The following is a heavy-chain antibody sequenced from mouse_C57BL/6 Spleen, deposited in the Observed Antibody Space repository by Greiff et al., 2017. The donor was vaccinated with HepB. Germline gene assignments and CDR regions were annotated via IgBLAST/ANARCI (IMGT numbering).Heavy chain of an antibody. J-gene: IGHJ4*01. CDR3: TRLDGSRGYAMDY. V-gene: IGHV1-15*01. Sequence: QVQLKQSGAELVRPGASVTLSCKASGYTFTDYEMHWVKQTPVHGLEWIGAIDPETGGTAYNQKFKGKAILTADKSSSTAYMELRSLTSEDSAVYYCTRLDGSRGYAMDYWGQGTSVTVSS. CDR1: GYTFTDYE. D-gene: IGHD1-1*01. CDR2: IDPETGGT.